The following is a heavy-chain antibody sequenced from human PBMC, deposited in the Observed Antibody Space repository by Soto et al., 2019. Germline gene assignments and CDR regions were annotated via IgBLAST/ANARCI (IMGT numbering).Heavy chain of an antibody. CDR2: VKSKNDGGRK. V-gene: IGHV3-15*07. J-gene: IGHJ4*02. CDR1: GFTFSNSW. D-gene: IGHD3-10*01. CDR3: TTDSYITPIIVGFAY. Sequence: PGGSLRLSCAASGFTFSNSWINWFRQAQWKGLEWVGRVKSKNDGGRKDFAAPGKGRFAISRDDSKNMVYLEMNSLQTEETAIFYCTTDSYITPIIVGFAYWGQGTLVTVSS.